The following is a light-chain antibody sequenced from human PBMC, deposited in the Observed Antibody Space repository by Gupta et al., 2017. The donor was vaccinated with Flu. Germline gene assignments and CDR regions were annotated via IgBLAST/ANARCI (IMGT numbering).Light chain of an antibody. J-gene: IGLJ3*02. V-gene: IGLV3-9*01. CDR1: NIGRKN. CDR3: QGWDSRASAL. CDR2: RSN. Sequence: LGQTAKITCGRDNIGRKNVYWYQQKPDQAPGLVIYRSNNRPSGIPERFSGSSSGNTATLTITRGLAGEEADYICQGWDSRASALFGGGTKLTVL.